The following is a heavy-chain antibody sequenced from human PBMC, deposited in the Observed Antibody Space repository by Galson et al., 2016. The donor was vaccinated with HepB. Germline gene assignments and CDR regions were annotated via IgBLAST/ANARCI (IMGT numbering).Heavy chain of an antibody. V-gene: IGHV3-53*01. J-gene: IGHJ4*02. D-gene: IGHD4-17*01. CDR3: ARADYDYGDYALDY. CDR2: IYNGGST. Sequence: SLRLSCAASGFTVSRNHMFWVRQAPGKGLGWVSVIYNGGSTYYSDSVRGRFTISRDSSKNTLFLQLASLSPEDTAIYYCARADYDYGDYALDYWGQGALVTVSS. CDR1: GFTVSRNH.